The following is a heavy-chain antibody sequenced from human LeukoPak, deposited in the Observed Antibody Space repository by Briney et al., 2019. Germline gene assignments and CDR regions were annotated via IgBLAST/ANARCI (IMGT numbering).Heavy chain of an antibody. Sequence: ASVKVSCKVSGYTLTELSMHWVRQAPGKGLEWMGGFDPEDGETIYAQKFQGRVTMTEDTSTDTAYMELSSLRSEDTAVYYCATFGIVVVTPDAFDIWGQGTMVTASS. CDR1: GYTLTELS. V-gene: IGHV1-24*01. CDR2: FDPEDGET. CDR3: ATFGIVVVTPDAFDI. J-gene: IGHJ3*02. D-gene: IGHD3-22*01.